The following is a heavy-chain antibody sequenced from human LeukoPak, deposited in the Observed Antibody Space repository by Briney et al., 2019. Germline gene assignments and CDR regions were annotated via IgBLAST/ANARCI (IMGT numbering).Heavy chain of an antibody. J-gene: IGHJ3*02. Sequence: GGSLRLSCAASGFTFSSYGMHWVRQAPGKGLEWVAFIRYDGSNKYYADSVKGRFTISRDNSKNTLYLQMNSLRAEDTAVFYCARDRVRRDGYNYGRDGAFDIWGQGTMVTVSS. V-gene: IGHV3-30*02. CDR2: IRYDGSNK. CDR3: ARDRVRRDGYNYGRDGAFDI. CDR1: GFTFSSYG. D-gene: IGHD5-24*01.